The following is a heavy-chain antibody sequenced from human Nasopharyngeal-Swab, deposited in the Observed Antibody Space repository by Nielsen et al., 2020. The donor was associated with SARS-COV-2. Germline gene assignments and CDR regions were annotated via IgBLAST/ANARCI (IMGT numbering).Heavy chain of an antibody. J-gene: IGHJ3*02. D-gene: IGHD5-18*01. Sequence: SETLSLTCAVYGGSFSGYYWSWIRQPPGKGLEWIGEINHSGSTNYNPSLKSRGTISVDTSKNQFSLKLSSVTAADTAVYYCARGAVDTAMVTASLHAFDIWGQGTMVTVSS. CDR1: GGSFSGYY. CDR2: INHSGST. CDR3: ARGAVDTAMVTASLHAFDI. V-gene: IGHV4-34*01.